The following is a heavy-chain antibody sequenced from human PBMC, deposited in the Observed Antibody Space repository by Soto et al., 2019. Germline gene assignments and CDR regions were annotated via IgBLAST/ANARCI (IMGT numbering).Heavy chain of an antibody. D-gene: IGHD6-13*01. Sequence: SVKVSCKASGFTFTSSAMQWVRQARGQRLEWIGWIVVGSGNTNYAQKFQDRVTITTDKSTSTAYMELSSLRSEDTAVYYCAGAYSGSWYGADFDYWGQGTLVTVAS. CDR2: IVVGSGNT. J-gene: IGHJ4*02. CDR3: AGAYSGSWYGADFDY. V-gene: IGHV1-58*02. CDR1: GFTFTSSA.